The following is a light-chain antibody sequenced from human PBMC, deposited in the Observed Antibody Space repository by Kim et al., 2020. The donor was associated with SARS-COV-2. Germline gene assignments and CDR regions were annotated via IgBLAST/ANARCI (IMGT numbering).Light chain of an antibody. CDR2: INIDGSH. CDR3: QTWDSDIRV. J-gene: IGLJ3*02. Sequence: VKLTCTLSSGHSTYAIAGHQQQPEKGPRYLMRINIDGSHNKGDGIPDRFSGSSSGAERYLTISSLQSEDEADYYCQTWDSDIRVFGGGTQLTVL. V-gene: IGLV4-69*01. CDR1: SGHSTYA.